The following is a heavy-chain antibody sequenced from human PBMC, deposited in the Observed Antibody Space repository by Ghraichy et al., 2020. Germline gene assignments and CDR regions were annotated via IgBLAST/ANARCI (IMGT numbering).Heavy chain of an antibody. CDR1: GGTFSSYA. J-gene: IGHJ4*02. CDR2: IIPIFGTA. D-gene: IGHD2-15*01. V-gene: IGHV1-69*13. Sequence: SVKVSCKASGGTFSSYAISWVRQAPGQGLEWMGGIIPIFGTANYAQKFQGRVTITADESTSTAYMELSSLRSEDTAVYYCARVGVVVAARTAVFDYWGQGTLVTVSS. CDR3: ARVGVVVAARTAVFDY.